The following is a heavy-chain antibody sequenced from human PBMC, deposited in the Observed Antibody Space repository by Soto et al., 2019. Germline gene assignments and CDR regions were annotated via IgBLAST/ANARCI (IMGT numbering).Heavy chain of an antibody. CDR3: ARIVVVPKGHYYYGMDV. CDR2: IIPIFGTA. J-gene: IGHJ6*02. D-gene: IGHD2-15*01. V-gene: IGHV1-69*13. Sequence: SVKVSCKASGCTFSSYAISWVRQAPGQGLEWMGGIIPIFGTANYAQKFQGRVTITADESTSTAYMELSSLRSEDTAVYYCARIVVVPKGHYYYGMDVWGQGTTVTVSS. CDR1: GCTFSSYA.